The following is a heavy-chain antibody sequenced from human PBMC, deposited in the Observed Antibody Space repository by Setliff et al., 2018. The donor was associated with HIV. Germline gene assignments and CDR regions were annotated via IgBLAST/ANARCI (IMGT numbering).Heavy chain of an antibody. Sequence: SETLSLTCTVSGDSVRSSRYYWSWIRQPAGMGLEWIGRFDSSGGTDYNPSLKSRVTISKDTSKNQFSLKLRSVTAADTAVYYCEVAGQWGQGTLVTVSS. V-gene: IGHV4-61*02. CDR2: FDSSGGT. CDR1: GDSVRSSRYY. CDR3: EVAGQ. J-gene: IGHJ4*02. D-gene: IGHD6-19*01.